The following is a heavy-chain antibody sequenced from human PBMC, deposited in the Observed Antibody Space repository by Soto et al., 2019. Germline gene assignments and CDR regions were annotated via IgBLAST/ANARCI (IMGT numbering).Heavy chain of an antibody. V-gene: IGHV3-33*01. J-gene: IGHJ3*02. CDR1: GSTFSSYG. Sequence: GGSLRLSCAASGSTFSSYGMHWVRQAPGKGLEWVAVIWYDGSNKYYADSVKGRFTISRDNSKNTLYLQMNSLRAEDTAVYYCARDRLGYCSGGSCYLRAGYDAFDIWGQGTMVTVSS. CDR3: ARDRLGYCSGGSCYLRAGYDAFDI. D-gene: IGHD2-15*01. CDR2: IWYDGSNK.